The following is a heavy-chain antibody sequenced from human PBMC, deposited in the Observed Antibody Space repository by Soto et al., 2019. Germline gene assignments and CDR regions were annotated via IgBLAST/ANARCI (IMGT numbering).Heavy chain of an antibody. V-gene: IGHV3-23*01. CDR3: AKNFGYRSSSVLGH. Sequence: EVQLLESGGGLVQPGGSLRLSCAASGFTFSSYAMSWVRRAPGRGLEWVSATTGTGGSAYHADSVKGRFTTSRDHSKSTLYLQMTSLRGDDTALYYCAKNFGYRSSSVLGHWGQGTLVTVSS. CDR1: GFTFSSYA. J-gene: IGHJ5*02. CDR2: TTGTGGSA. D-gene: IGHD6-6*01.